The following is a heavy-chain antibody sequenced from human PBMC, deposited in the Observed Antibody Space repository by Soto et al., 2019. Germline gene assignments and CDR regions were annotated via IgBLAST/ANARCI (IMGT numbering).Heavy chain of an antibody. Sequence: SETLSLTCSVSGGSISSGYYYWSWIRQPPGKGLEWIGNIYYSGNTYYNPSLKSRLIISIETSKNQFSLKVCSVTAADTAVYYCARDSDPSADASYYYYGMDVWGQGTTVTVSS. CDR2: IYYSGNT. D-gene: IGHD3-10*01. V-gene: IGHV4-30-4*01. J-gene: IGHJ6*02. CDR1: GGSISSGYYY. CDR3: ARDSDPSADASYYYYGMDV.